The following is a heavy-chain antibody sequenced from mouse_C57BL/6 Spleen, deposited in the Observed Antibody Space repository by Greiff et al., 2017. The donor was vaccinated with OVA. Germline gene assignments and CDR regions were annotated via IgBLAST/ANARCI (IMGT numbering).Heavy chain of an antibody. CDR2: INPNNGGT. J-gene: IGHJ3*01. V-gene: IGHV1-26*01. CDR3: AMYGSSSFAY. CDR1: GYTFTDYY. D-gene: IGHD1-1*01. Sequence: EVKLQQSGPELVKPGASVKISCKASGYTFTDYYMNWVKQSHGKSLEWIGDINPNNGGTSYNQKFKGKATLTVDKSSSTAYMELRSLTSEDSAVYYCAMYGSSSFAYWGQGTLVTVSA.